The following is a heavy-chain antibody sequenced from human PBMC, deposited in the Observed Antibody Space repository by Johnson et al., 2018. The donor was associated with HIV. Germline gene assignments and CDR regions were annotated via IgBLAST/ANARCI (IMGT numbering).Heavy chain of an antibody. Sequence: EVQLVESGGGLVQPGGSLSLSCAASGFTFRSYGMHWVRQATGKGLEWVSATGTVGDTYYPGSVKGQFSISREIAKNCLYLQMNSLRAEDTAVYYCAKSPAKDHGGNIGAFDIWGQGTMVTVSS. D-gene: IGHD4-23*01. CDR2: TGTVGDT. CDR1: GFTFRSYG. CDR3: AKSPAKDHGGNIGAFDI. V-gene: IGHV3-13*01. J-gene: IGHJ3*02.